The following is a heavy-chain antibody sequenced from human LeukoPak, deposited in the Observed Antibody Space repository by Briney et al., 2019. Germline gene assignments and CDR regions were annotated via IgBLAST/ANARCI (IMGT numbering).Heavy chain of an antibody. D-gene: IGHD3-10*01. J-gene: IGHJ6*04. V-gene: IGHV1-69*06. CDR2: IIPIFGTA. CDR3: ARVGITMVRDGSYYYYGMDV. CDR1: GGTFSSYA. Sequence: ASVKVSCKASGGTFSSYAISWVRQAPGQGLEWMGGIIPIFGTANYAQKFQGRVTITADKSTSTAYMELSSLRSEDTAVYYCARVGITMVRDGSYYYYGMDVWGKGTTVTVSS.